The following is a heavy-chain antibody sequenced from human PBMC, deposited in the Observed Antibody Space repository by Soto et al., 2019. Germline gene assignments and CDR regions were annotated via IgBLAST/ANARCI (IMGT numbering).Heavy chain of an antibody. Sequence: GGSLRLSCAASGFTFDDYAMHWVRQAPGKGLEWVSGISWNSGSIGYADSVKGRFTISRDNAKNSLYLQMNSLRAEDTALYYCAKVSGPRQYYFDYWGQGTLVTVSS. V-gene: IGHV3-9*01. CDR1: GFTFDDYA. D-gene: IGHD3-10*01. CDR2: ISWNSGSI. J-gene: IGHJ4*02. CDR3: AKVSGPRQYYFDY.